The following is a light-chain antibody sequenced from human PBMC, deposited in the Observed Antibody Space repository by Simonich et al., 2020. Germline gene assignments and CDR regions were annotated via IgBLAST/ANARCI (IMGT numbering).Light chain of an antibody. J-gene: IGLJ3*02. V-gene: IGLV6-57*03. CDR2: EEN. CDR1: SGSLASNY. Sequence: NFMLTQPHSVSESPGKTVTISCTRSSGSLASNYVQWYQQRPGRAPTTVIYEENQVPAGVPDRFSGSIDSSSNSASLTISGRKTEDEADYYCQSYDSSNQVFGGGTKLTVL. CDR3: QSYDSSNQV.